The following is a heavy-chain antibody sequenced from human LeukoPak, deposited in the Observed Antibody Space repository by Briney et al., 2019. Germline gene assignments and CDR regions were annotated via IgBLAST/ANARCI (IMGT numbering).Heavy chain of an antibody. V-gene: IGHV4-59*07. J-gene: IGHJ3*02. CDR1: GGSISSSY. Sequence: PSDTLSLTCTVSGGSISSSYWSWIRQPPGKGLEWIGYMYYSGSTNYNPSLKSRVSMSIDTSKSQLSLKLTSVTAADTAVYYCARGYYDSNGYSNTFDIWGQGTMVTVSS. CDR2: MYYSGST. CDR3: ARGYYDSNGYSNTFDI. D-gene: IGHD3-22*01.